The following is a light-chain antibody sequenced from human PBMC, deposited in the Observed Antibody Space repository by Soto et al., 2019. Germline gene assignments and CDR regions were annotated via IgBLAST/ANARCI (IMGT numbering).Light chain of an antibody. CDR3: QSYDSSNLNV. Sequence: NFMLTRPHSVSESPGKTVTISCTGSSGSIASNYVQWYQQRPGSAPTTVIYEDNQRPSGVPDRFSGSIDSSSNSASLTISGLKTEDEADYYCQSYDSSNLNVFGSGTQLTVL. V-gene: IGLV6-57*02. CDR1: SGSIASNY. J-gene: IGLJ6*01. CDR2: EDN.